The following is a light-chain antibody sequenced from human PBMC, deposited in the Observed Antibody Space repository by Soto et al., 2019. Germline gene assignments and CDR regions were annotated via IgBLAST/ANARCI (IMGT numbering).Light chain of an antibody. V-gene: IGKV1-5*03. Sequence: DIQMTQSPSTLSGSVGDRVTITCRASQTISSWLAWYQQKPGKAPKLLIYKASTLKSGVPSRFSGSGSGTEFTLTISSLQSEDFAVYYCQQYNNWPLTFGGGTKWIS. CDR1: QTISSW. CDR2: KAS. J-gene: IGKJ4*01. CDR3: QQYNNWPLT.